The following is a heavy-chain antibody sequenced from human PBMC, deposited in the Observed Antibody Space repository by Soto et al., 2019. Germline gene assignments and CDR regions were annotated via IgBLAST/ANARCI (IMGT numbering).Heavy chain of an antibody. CDR2: IYHSEST. Sequence: PSETRSLTCAVSGDSVTSSNWWSWVRQPPGKGLEWIGEIYHSESTNYNPSLKSRVTMSIDKSKNQFSLKLTSVTAADTAVYFCARYDFGIFDYWGQGTLVTVSS. CDR3: ARYDFGIFDY. V-gene: IGHV4-4*02. J-gene: IGHJ4*02. CDR1: GDSVTSSNW. D-gene: IGHD4-17*01.